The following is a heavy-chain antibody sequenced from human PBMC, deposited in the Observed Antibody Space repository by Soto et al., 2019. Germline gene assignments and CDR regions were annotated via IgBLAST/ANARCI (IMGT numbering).Heavy chain of an antibody. V-gene: IGHV1-2*02. CDR3: ARALATDY. Sequence: EASVKVSCKASGGTFSSYAISWVLQAPGQGLEWMGWINPNSGDTNYAQKFQGRVTMTRDTSIRTAYMELSRVRSDDTAVYYCARALATDYWGQGTLVTVSS. CDR1: GGTFSSYA. J-gene: IGHJ4*02. CDR2: INPNSGDT.